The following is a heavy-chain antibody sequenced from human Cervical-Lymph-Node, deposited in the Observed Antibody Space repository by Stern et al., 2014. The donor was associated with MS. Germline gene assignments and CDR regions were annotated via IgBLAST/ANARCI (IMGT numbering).Heavy chain of an antibody. CDR3: GRGRQLWYD. D-gene: IGHD5-18*01. CDR1: GGSFGGNY. Sequence: QVQLQQWGAGLLKPSETLSLTCAVYGGSFGGNYWSWIRQPPGKGLEWIGEINHSGVTDYNPSLKSRVTMSVDTSKNHFSLRLTSVTDADTAVYYCGRGRQLWYDWGQGTLVTVSS. J-gene: IGHJ4*02. CDR2: INHSGVT. V-gene: IGHV4-34*01.